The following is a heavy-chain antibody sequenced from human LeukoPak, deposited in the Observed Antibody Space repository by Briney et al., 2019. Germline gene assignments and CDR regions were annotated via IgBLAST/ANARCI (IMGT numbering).Heavy chain of an antibody. CDR1: GFTFSSYA. CDR3: ARNPLYYYYYGMDV. CDR2: ISYDGSNI. Sequence: PGGSLRLSCAASGFTFSSYAMHWVRQAPGKGLEGVAVISYDGSNIYYADSVKGRFTISRDNSKNTLYLQMNSLRAEDTAVYYCARNPLYYYYYGMDVWGQETTVTVSS. J-gene: IGHJ6*02. V-gene: IGHV3-30-3*01.